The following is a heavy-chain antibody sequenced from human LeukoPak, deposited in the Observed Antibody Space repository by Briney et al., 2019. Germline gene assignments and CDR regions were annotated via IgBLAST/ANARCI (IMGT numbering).Heavy chain of an antibody. Sequence: ASVKVSCKASGYTFTSYGISWVRQAPGQGLEWMGWISAYNGNTNYAQKLQGRVTMTTDTSTSTAYMELRSLRSDDTAVYYCARDRRYSSSSTRSDPWGQGTLVTVSS. D-gene: IGHD6-6*01. CDR2: ISAYNGNT. J-gene: IGHJ5*02. CDR1: GYTFTSYG. V-gene: IGHV1-18*01. CDR3: ARDRRYSSSSTRSDP.